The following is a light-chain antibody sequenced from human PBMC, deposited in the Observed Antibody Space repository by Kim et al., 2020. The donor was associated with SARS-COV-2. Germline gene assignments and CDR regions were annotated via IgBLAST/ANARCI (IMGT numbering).Light chain of an antibody. CDR2: QDS. V-gene: IGLV3-1*01. CDR3: QAWDSSTTYV. Sequence: SYELTQPPSVSVSPGQTASITCSGDKLGDKYACWYQQKPGQSPVLVIYQDSKRPSGNPERFSGSNSGNTATLTISGTQAMDEADYYCQAWDSSTTYVFGGGTQLTVL. J-gene: IGLJ2*01. CDR1: KLGDKY.